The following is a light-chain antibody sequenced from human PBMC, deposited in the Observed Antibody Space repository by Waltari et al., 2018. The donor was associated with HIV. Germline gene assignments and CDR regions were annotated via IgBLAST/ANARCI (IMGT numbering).Light chain of an antibody. Sequence: DIKMTQSPSSLSPSVGDRVTITCRASQTIRNYLHWYQQKPGRAPNLLISATSNLLSGVPSRFSGGSSGTDFILTITSLQPEDFATYYCQQTFSLPWTFGQGTQVEIK. CDR3: QQTFSLPWT. CDR1: QTIRNY. CDR2: ATS. V-gene: IGKV1-39*01. J-gene: IGKJ1*01.